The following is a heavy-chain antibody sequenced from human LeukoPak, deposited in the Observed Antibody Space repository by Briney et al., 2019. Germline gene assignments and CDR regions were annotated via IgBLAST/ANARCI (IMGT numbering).Heavy chain of an antibody. CDR2: INPNSGGT. CDR3: ARGKLTGESFDY. D-gene: IGHD1-20*01. Sequence: ASVKVSCKASGYTFSDYYLHWVRQAPGQGREWMGWINPNSGGTNFAQKFRGRVTMTRDTSITTAYMELTRLKSDDTAVYYCARGKLTGESFDYWGQGTLVTVSS. V-gene: IGHV1-2*02. J-gene: IGHJ4*02. CDR1: GYTFSDYY.